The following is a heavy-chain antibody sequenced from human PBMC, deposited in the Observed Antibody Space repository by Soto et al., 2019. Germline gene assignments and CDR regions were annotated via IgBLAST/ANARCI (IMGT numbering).Heavy chain of an antibody. V-gene: IGHV4-34*01. J-gene: IGHJ2*01. Sequence: QVQLQQWGAGPLRPLETLSLTCGVSGGSFSGYYWAWIRRSPGKGLEWIGEINDRGSINYNPSLKSRVSIPVDTSKKHYSLNLRSVTAADTAVYYCARESHDILTGPPWVWYFDLWGRGTLVTVSS. D-gene: IGHD3-9*01. CDR1: GGSFSGYY. CDR3: ARESHDILTGPPWVWYFDL. CDR2: INDRGSI.